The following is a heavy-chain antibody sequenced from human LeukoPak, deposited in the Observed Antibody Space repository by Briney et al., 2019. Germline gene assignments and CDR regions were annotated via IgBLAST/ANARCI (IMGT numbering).Heavy chain of an antibody. CDR3: ARGYSGSYYAYFDY. CDR2: IYYSGST. V-gene: IGHV4-59*01. D-gene: IGHD1-26*01. CDR1: GGSISSYY. J-gene: IGHJ4*02. Sequence: SETMSLTCAVYGGSISSYYWSWIRQPPGKGLEWIGYIYYSGSTNYNPSLKSRVTISVDTSKNQFSLKLSSVTAADTAVYYCARGYSGSYYAYFDYWGQGTLVTVSS.